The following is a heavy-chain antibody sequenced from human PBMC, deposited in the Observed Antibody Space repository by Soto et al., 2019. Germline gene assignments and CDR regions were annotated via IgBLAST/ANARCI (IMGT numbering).Heavy chain of an antibody. CDR1: GFTFSNAW. Sequence: EVQLVESGGGLVKPGGSLRLSCAASGFTFSNAWMNWVRQAPGKGLEWVGRIKNKTDGGTTDYAAPVKGRFTISRDDSKNTLYLQMNSLKTEDTAVYYCTTLGLYGRLDPWGQGTLVTVSS. J-gene: IGHJ5*02. V-gene: IGHV3-15*07. CDR3: TTLGLYGRLDP. D-gene: IGHD4-17*01. CDR2: IKNKTDGGTT.